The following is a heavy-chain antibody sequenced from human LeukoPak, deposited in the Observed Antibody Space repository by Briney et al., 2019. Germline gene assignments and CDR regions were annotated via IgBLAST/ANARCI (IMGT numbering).Heavy chain of an antibody. V-gene: IGHV3-23*01. D-gene: IGHD2-2*01. CDR2: ISDSGGNT. J-gene: IGHJ4*02. Sequence: PGGSLRLSCAASGFTFRNFAMSWVRQAPGKGLEWVSAISDSGGNTYYADSVKGRFTISRDNSKKTVYLQMNSLRAEDTAIYYCAKDRYVPNARHFDHWGQGSQVTVSS. CDR1: GFTFRNFA. CDR3: AKDRYVPNARHFDH.